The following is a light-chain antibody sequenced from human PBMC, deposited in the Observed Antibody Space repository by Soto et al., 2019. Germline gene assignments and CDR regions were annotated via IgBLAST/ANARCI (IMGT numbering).Light chain of an antibody. J-gene: IGKJ4*01. CDR3: QQSSSTPQT. CDR1: QSISSY. CDR2: VDS. V-gene: IGKV1-39*01. Sequence: DIQMTQSPSSLSASVGDRVTITCRASQSISSYLSWYQQKPGKAPKLLINVDSTLQSGVTSRFSGSGSGTDFTLAISSLQPEDFATYYCQQSSSTPQTFGGGTRVEIK.